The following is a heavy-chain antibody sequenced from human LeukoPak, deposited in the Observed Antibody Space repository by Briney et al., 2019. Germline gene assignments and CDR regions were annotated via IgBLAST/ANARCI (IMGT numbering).Heavy chain of an antibody. Sequence: GGSLRLACAASGFTFSSYAMSWVRQAPGKGLEWVSAISGSGGNTYYADSVMGRFTISRDSSKNTLYLQMNGLRADDTAVYYCAKDIGYCSGDSCPYFDHWGQGTLVTVSS. J-gene: IGHJ4*02. D-gene: IGHD2-15*01. V-gene: IGHV3-23*01. CDR3: AKDIGYCSGDSCPYFDH. CDR1: GFTFSSYA. CDR2: ISGSGGNT.